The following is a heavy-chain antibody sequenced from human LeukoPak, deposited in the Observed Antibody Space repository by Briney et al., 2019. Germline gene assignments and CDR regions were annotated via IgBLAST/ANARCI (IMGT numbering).Heavy chain of an antibody. J-gene: IGHJ5*02. CDR1: GFTFSNAW. CDR3: ARDPSSGWYWFDP. D-gene: IGHD6-19*01. CDR2: IKSKTEGGTT. V-gene: IGHV3-15*05. Sequence: KPGGSLRLSCAASGFTFSNAWVSWGRQAPGKGLELVGRIKSKTEGGTTDYAAPVKGRFTISRDDSKNTLYLQMNSLRAEDTAVYYCARDPSSGWYWFDPWGQGTLVTVSS.